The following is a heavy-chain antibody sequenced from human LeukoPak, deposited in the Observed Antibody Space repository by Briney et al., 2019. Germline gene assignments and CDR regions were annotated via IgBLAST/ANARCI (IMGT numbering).Heavy chain of an antibody. D-gene: IGHD2-15*01. Sequence: PSETLSLTCSVSGFSISRGYYWGWIRQPPGKGLDWIGIIYHNGSTYYNPSLKSRVTMSVDTSKNQFSLKLSSVTAADTAVYYCARRISGAWFDPWGQGTLVTVSS. CDR3: ARRISGAWFDP. CDR1: GFSISRGYY. J-gene: IGHJ5*02. V-gene: IGHV4-38-2*02. CDR2: IYHNGST.